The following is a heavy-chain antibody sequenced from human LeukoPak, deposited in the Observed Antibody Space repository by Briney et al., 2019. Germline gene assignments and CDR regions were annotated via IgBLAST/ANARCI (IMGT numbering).Heavy chain of an antibody. CDR2: ISGITSTI. Sequence: PGGSLRLSCAASGFTFSTYSMNWVRQAPGKGLERLSYISGITSTIYYVDSVKGRFTISRDNAKNSLFLQMNSLRAEDTAVYYCARDLDSSSSWYAYWGQGTLVTVSS. V-gene: IGHV3-48*04. J-gene: IGHJ4*02. CDR3: ARDLDSSSSWYAY. D-gene: IGHD6-13*01. CDR1: GFTFSTYS.